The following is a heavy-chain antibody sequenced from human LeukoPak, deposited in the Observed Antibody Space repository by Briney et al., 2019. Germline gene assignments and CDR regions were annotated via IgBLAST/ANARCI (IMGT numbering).Heavy chain of an antibody. V-gene: IGHV3-66*02. CDR3: ARDRSSGSRVKFFSEY. Sequence: GGSLRLSCAASGFTVSSNYMSWVRQAPGKGLEWVSVIYSGGSTYYADSVKGRFTISRDNSKNTLYLQMNSLRAEDTAVYYCARDRSSGSRVKFFSEYWGQGTMVTVSS. D-gene: IGHD6-19*01. J-gene: IGHJ4*02. CDR2: IYSGGST. CDR1: GFTVSSNY.